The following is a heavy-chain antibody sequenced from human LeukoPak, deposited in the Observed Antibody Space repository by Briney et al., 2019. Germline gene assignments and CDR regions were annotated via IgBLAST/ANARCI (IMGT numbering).Heavy chain of an antibody. Sequence: GGSLRLSCAASGFTFDDYTMHWVRQAPGKGLEWVSLISWDGGSTYYADSVKGRFTISRGNSKNSLYLQMNSLRTEDTALYYCAKGIVWGDYPPSGMDVWGQGTTVTVSS. CDR1: GFTFDDYT. CDR3: AKGIVWGDYPPSGMDV. J-gene: IGHJ6*02. V-gene: IGHV3-43*01. D-gene: IGHD4-17*01. CDR2: ISWDGGST.